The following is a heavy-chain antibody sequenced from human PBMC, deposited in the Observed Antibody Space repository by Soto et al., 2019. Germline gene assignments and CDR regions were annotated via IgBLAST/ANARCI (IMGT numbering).Heavy chain of an antibody. Sequence: QEQLVESGGGVVQPGRSLRLSCVASGFTFSSHGMHWVRQAPGKGLEWMAMIWHDGTNENYGDSVKGRFTISRDNSKDTLYLQMNSLRVEDTAVYYCAREGPGALRGDFDYWGQGTLVTVSS. D-gene: IGHD7-27*01. J-gene: IGHJ4*02. CDR2: IWHDGTNE. V-gene: IGHV3-33*01. CDR1: GFTFSSHG. CDR3: AREGPGALRGDFDY.